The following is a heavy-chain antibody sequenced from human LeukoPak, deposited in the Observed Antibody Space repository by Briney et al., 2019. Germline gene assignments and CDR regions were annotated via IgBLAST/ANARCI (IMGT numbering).Heavy chain of an antibody. V-gene: IGHV4-39*07. CDR1: GGSISSGSNY. CDR3: ARGGYYYMDV. CDR2: IYYSGST. Sequence: SETLSLTCTVSGGSISSGSNYWGWIRQPPGKGLEWIGSIYYSGSTYYNPSLKSRVTISLDTSKKEFYLKVSSVTAADTAVYYCARGGYYYMDVWGKGTTVTVSS. J-gene: IGHJ6*03.